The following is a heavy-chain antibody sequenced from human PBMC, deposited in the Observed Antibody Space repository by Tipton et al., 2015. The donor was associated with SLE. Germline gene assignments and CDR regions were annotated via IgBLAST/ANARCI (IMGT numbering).Heavy chain of an antibody. CDR1: GGSISSSNYY. D-gene: IGHD2-8*01. CDR3: ARGGASVLIRNCYFDY. V-gene: IGHV4-39*07. CDR2: IYYSGST. J-gene: IGHJ4*02. Sequence: TLSLTCTVSGGSISSSNYYWGWIRQPPGKGLEWIGSIYYSGSTYYNPSLKSRVSISVDTSKNQFFLNLHSVTAADTAVYYCARGGASVLIRNCYFDYWGQGTLVSLSS.